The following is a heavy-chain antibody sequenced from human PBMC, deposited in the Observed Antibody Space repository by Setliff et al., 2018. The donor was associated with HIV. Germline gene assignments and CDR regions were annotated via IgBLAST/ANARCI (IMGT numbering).Heavy chain of an antibody. Sequence: PGGSLRLSCAASGFNFSIYSMNWVRQAPGKGLEWVSSISSNTNHIYYADSVKGRFTISRDNAENSLFLQLTSLRAEDTAVYYCATSGGYDLWSGYSYFQYWGQGTPVTVSS. V-gene: IGHV3-21*01. CDR3: ATSGGYDLWSGYSYFQY. J-gene: IGHJ4*02. D-gene: IGHD3-3*01. CDR2: ISSNTNHI. CDR1: GFNFSIYS.